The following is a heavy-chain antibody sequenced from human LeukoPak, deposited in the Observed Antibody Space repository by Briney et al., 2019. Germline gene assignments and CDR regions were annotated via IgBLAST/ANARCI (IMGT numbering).Heavy chain of an antibody. CDR3: ARDRCSSTSCYRPTSNNWFDP. J-gene: IGHJ5*02. CDR2: IIPIIGTA. D-gene: IGHD2-2*02. CDR1: GGTFSSYA. V-gene: IGHV1-69*05. Sequence: SVKVSCKASGGTFSSYAISWVRQAPGQGLEWMGGIIPIIGTANYAQKFQGRVTITTDESTSTAYMELSRLRSEDTAVYYCARDRCSSTSCYRPTSNNWFDPWGQGTLVTVSS.